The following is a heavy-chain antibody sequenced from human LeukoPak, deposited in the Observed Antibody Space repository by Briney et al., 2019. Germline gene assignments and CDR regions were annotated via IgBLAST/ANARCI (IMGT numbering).Heavy chain of an antibody. Sequence: ASVKVSCKASGYTFTSYDTNWVRQATGQGLEWMGWMNPNSGNTGYAQKFQGRVTITRNTSISTAYMELSSLRSEDTAVYYCARGFTVPDDITYYYYMDVWGKGTTVTVSS. J-gene: IGHJ6*03. V-gene: IGHV1-8*03. CDR1: GYTFTSYD. CDR3: ARGFTVPDDITYYYYMDV. D-gene: IGHD2-2*02. CDR2: MNPNSGNT.